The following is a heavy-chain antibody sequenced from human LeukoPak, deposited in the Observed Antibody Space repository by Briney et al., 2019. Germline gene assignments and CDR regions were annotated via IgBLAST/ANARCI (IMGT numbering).Heavy chain of an antibody. Sequence: PGGSLRLSCAASGFTFSNYWMSWVRQAPGKGLEWVALMWYDGSNKHYADSVKGRFTISRDNSKNTLYLEMSSLRVEDTAVYYCARYCGGGNCYTGVDQWGQGTLVTVSS. J-gene: IGHJ4*02. CDR2: MWYDGSNK. V-gene: IGHV3-33*08. CDR1: GFTFSNYW. CDR3: ARYCGGGNCYTGVDQ. D-gene: IGHD2-15*01.